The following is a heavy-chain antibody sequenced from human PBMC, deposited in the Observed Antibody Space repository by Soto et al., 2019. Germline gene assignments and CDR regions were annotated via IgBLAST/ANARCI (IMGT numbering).Heavy chain of an antibody. CDR2: INAGNGNT. V-gene: IGHV1-3*01. D-gene: IGHD2-21*02. Sequence: ASVKVSCKASGYTFTSYAMHWVRQAPGQRLEWMGWINAGNGNTKYSQKFQGRVTITRDTSASTAYMELSSLSSEDTAVYYCARGHVVVTVIIWSGDNWFAAWGQGTLVTVSS. CDR3: ARGHVVVTVIIWSGDNWFAA. CDR1: GYTFTSYA. J-gene: IGHJ5*02.